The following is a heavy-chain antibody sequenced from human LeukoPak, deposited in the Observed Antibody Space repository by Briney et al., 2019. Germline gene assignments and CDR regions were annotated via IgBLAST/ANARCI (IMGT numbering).Heavy chain of an antibody. CDR1: GGSVSGSYY. V-gene: IGHV4-61*01. Sequence: SETLSLTCTVSGGSVSGSYYWNWIRQPPGKGLEWIGYMYSSGTINYNPSLKSRVTVSIDMSKNQFSLKLSSVTAEDTAVYYCAREMTIDSGWYRAPGNDYWGQGTLVTVSS. CDR3: AREMTIDSGWYRAPGNDY. D-gene: IGHD6-19*01. CDR2: MYSSGTI. J-gene: IGHJ4*02.